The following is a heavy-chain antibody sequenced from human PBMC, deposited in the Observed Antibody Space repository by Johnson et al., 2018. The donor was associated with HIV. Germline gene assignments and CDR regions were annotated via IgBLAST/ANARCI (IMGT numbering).Heavy chain of an antibody. Sequence: VQLVESGGGVVQPGRSLRLSCAASGFSFSIYAMHWVRQAPGKGLEWVSVIYSGGSTYYADSVKGRFTISRDNSKNTLYLHMNSLRAEDTAVYYCARDQSNGWNRGAFDIWGQGTVVTVSS. V-gene: IGHV3-66*01. CDR1: GFSFSIYA. CDR2: IYSGGST. J-gene: IGHJ3*02. CDR3: ARDQSNGWNRGAFDI. D-gene: IGHD6-19*01.